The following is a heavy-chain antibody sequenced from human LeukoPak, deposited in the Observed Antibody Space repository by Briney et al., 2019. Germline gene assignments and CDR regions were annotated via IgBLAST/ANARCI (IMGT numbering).Heavy chain of an antibody. D-gene: IGHD6-19*01. Sequence: ASVKVSCKTSGYTFTVSYVHWVRQAPGQGLEWMGYINPNSGSTNYAQSFRGRVTMTRDTSITTAYLVLSGLTSDDTALYFCTREPVYSGGWGALDYWGQGTLVTVSS. V-gene: IGHV1-2*02. J-gene: IGHJ4*02. CDR3: TREPVYSGGWGALDY. CDR2: INPNSGST. CDR1: GYTFTVSY.